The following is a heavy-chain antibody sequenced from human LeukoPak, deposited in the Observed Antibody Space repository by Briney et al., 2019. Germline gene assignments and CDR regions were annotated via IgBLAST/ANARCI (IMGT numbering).Heavy chain of an antibody. CDR2: ISSRSTYI. D-gene: IGHD3-22*01. CDR3: ARVVPRRYYDQPSNKFDP. CDR1: GFTFSSYS. Sequence: GGSLRLSCAASGFTFSSYSMNWVRQAPGKGLEWVSSISSRSTYIYHADSVKGRFTISRDNSNNTLCLQMNSLRAEDTAIYYCARVVPRRYYDQPSNKFDPWGQGTLVTVSS. V-gene: IGHV3-21*04. J-gene: IGHJ5*02.